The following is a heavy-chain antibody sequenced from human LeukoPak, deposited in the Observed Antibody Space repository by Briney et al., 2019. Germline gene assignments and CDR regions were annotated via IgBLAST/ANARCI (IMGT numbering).Heavy chain of an antibody. CDR1: GFTFSSFG. CDR3: AKSHPPTVTTEEGEYLQH. D-gene: IGHD4-17*01. Sequence: GGSLRLSCAASGFTFSSFGMHWVRQAPGQGLEWVAVISFDGSNQYYADSAKGRFTIYRDNFKNTVYLQMNSLRAEETAVYYCAKSHPPTVTTEEGEYLQHWGQGTLVTVSS. V-gene: IGHV3-30*18. CDR2: ISFDGSNQ. J-gene: IGHJ1*01.